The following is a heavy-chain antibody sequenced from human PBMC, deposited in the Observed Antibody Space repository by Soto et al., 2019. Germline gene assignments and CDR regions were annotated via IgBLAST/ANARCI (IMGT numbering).Heavy chain of an antibody. Sequence: EVQLVESGGGLVQPGGSLRLSCAASGFTFSSYWMHWVRQAPGKGLVWVSRINSDGSYTSYADSVTGRFTISRDTAKNTLYLEMNSLRAEDTAVYYCARGGYCSGGTCYSSYYGMDVWGQGTTVTASS. CDR3: ARGGYCSGGTCYSSYYGMDV. D-gene: IGHD2-15*01. CDR2: INSDGSYT. V-gene: IGHV3-74*01. CDR1: GFTFSSYW. J-gene: IGHJ6*02.